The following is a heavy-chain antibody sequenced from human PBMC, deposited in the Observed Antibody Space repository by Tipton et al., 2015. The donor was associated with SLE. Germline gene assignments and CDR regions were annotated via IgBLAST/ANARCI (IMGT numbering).Heavy chain of an antibody. V-gene: IGHV4-39*01. Sequence: LRLSCPVSGDSISISTYSWGWIRQPPGKGLEWIGSMFYSGSTYYNSSLKSRVTISVNTSKDQFSLKLSSVTAADTSVYYCVRQPTEGWFDPWGQGTLVTVSS. CDR3: VRQPTEGWFDP. CDR1: GDSISISTYS. CDR2: MFYSGST. J-gene: IGHJ5*02.